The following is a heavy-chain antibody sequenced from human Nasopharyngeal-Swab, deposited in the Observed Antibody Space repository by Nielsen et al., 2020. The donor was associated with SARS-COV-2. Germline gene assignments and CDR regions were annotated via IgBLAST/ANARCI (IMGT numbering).Heavy chain of an antibody. CDR1: GFTFSSYA. CDR2: ISYDGSNK. Sequence: GESLKIFCAASGFTFSSYAMHWVRQAPGKGLEWVAVISYDGSNKYYADSVKGRFTISRDNSKNTLYLQMNSLRAEDTAVYYCARDTGSQMDVWGQGTTVTVSS. V-gene: IGHV3-30-3*01. D-gene: IGHD1-14*01. J-gene: IGHJ6*02. CDR3: ARDTGSQMDV.